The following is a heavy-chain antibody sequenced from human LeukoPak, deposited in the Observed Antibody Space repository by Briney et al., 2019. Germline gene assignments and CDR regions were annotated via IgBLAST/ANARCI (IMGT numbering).Heavy chain of an antibody. CDR3: ARDPRRHYYYDSSGYDY. D-gene: IGHD3-22*01. Sequence: SVEVSCKASGGTFTSYAISWVRQATGQGLEWMGGIIPIFGTANYAQKFQGRVTITADESTSTAYMELSSLRSEDTAVYYCARDPRRHYYYDSSGYDYWGQGTLVTVSS. CDR2: IIPIFGTA. J-gene: IGHJ4*02. V-gene: IGHV1-69*13. CDR1: GGTFTSYA.